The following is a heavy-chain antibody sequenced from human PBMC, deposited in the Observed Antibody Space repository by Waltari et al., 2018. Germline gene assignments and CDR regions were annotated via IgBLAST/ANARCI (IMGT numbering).Heavy chain of an antibody. J-gene: IGHJ3*02. CDR1: GFSLSTSGVG. V-gene: IGHV2-5*01. D-gene: IGHD3-22*01. CDR2: IYWNDDK. CDR3: AHLYYYDSSGHDAFDI. Sequence: QITLKESGPTLVKPTQTLPLTCTFSGFSLSTSGVGVGWIRQPPGKALEWLALIYWNDDKRYSPYRKSRLTITKDTSKNQVVLTMTNMDPVDTATYYCAHLYYYDSSGHDAFDIWGQGTMVTVSS.